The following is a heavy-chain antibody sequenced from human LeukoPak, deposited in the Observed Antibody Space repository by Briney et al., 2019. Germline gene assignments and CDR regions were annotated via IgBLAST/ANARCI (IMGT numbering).Heavy chain of an antibody. CDR3: ARVDSSGYYGHYFDY. CDR2: INPSGGST. CDR1: GYTFSSYY. V-gene: IGHV1-46*01. Sequence: GASVKVSCKASGYTFSSYYMHWVRQAPGQGLEWMGIINPSGGSTTYAQKFQGRVTMTRDTSTSTVYMELSSLRSEDTAVYYCARVDSSGYYGHYFDYWGQGTLVTVSP. D-gene: IGHD3-22*01. J-gene: IGHJ4*02.